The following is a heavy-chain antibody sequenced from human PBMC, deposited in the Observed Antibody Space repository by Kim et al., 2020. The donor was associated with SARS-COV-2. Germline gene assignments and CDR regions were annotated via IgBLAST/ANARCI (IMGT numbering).Heavy chain of an antibody. Sequence: GGSLRLSCAASGFIVSDYYMSWIRQAPGKGLEWIAYISSSGRTVFYADSVEGRFAISRDDAMNSVFLEMNSLRAEDTARYYCVRDVVVTVDYDYYGMDV. D-gene: IGHD2-15*01. J-gene: IGHJ6*01. CDR2: ISSSGRTV. CDR1: GFIVSDYY. CDR3: VRDVVVTVDYDYYGMDV. V-gene: IGHV3-11*01.